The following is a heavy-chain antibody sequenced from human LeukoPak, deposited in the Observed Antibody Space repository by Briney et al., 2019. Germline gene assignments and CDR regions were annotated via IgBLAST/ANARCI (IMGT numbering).Heavy chain of an antibody. D-gene: IGHD3-22*01. J-gene: IGHJ4*02. CDR2: INPNSGGT. V-gene: IGHV1-2*02. Sequence: GVSVKVSCKASGYTFTGYYMHWVRQAPGQGLEWMGWINPNSGGTNYAQKFQGRVTMTRDTSISTAYMELSRLRSDDTAVYYCARYGEYYDSSGYYDYWGQGTLVTVSS. CDR3: ARYGEYYDSSGYYDY. CDR1: GYTFTGYY.